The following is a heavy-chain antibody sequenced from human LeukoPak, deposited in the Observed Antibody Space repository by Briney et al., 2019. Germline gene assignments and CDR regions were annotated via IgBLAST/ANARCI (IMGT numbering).Heavy chain of an antibody. D-gene: IGHD6-13*01. V-gene: IGHV4-39*07. CDR3: ARDRGTYSSSWYL. CDR1: GGSISSSSYY. Sequence: SETLSLTCTVSGGSISSSSYYWGWIRQPPGKGLEWIGSIYYSGSTYYNPSLKSRVTISVDTSKNQFSLKLSSVTAADTAVYYCARDRGTYSSSWYLWGQGTLVTVSS. CDR2: IYYSGST. J-gene: IGHJ4*02.